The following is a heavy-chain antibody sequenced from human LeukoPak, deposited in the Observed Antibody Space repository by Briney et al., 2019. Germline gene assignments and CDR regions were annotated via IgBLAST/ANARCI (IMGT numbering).Heavy chain of an antibody. CDR1: GYTLTELF. CDR2: ISSNGGST. V-gene: IGHV3-64D*06. CDR3: VKGHH. Sequence: ASVKVSCKISGYTLTELFLHWVRQAPGKGLEYVSAISSNGGSTYYADSVKGRFTISRDNSKNTLYLQMSSLRAEDTAVYYCVKGHHWGQGTMVTVSS. J-gene: IGHJ3*01.